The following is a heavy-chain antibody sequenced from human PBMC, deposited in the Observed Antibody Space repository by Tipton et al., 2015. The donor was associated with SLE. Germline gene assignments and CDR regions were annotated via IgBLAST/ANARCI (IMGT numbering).Heavy chain of an antibody. CDR1: GFTFSDHY. D-gene: IGHD4-17*01. J-gene: IGHJ6*03. V-gene: IGHV3-72*01. CDR2: TRNKANSYTT. Sequence: SLRLSCAASGFTFSDHYMDWVRQAPGKGLEWVGRTRNKANSYTTEYAAFVKGRFTISRDDSKNSLYLQMNSLKTEDTAVYYCARDETTVPYYMDVWGKGTTVTVSS. CDR3: ARDETTVPYYMDV.